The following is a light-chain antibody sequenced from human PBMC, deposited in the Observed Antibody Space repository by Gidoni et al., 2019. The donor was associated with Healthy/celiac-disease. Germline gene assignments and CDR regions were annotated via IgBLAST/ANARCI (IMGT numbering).Light chain of an antibody. V-gene: IGKV3-20*01. J-gene: IGKJ1*01. CDR2: GAS. CDR3: QQYGSSPRT. CDR1: QSVSSSY. Sequence: ETALTQSPGTLSLSPGERATLSCRASQSVSSSYLAWYQQKPGQAPRLLIYGASSRATGIPDRFSGSGSGTDFTLTISRLEPEDFAVYYCQQYGSSPRTFGQXTKVEIK.